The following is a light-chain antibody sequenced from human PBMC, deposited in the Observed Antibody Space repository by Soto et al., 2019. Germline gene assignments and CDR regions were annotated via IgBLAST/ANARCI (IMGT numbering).Light chain of an antibody. Sequence: QSALTQPPSVSAAPGQEVTISCSGSRSNIGNNFVSWYQQFPGKAPKVIISAVSQRRSGVPDRFSGSKSGNTASLTISGLQAEDEADYYCWSYTSSDNWVFGGGTKLTVL. CDR3: WSYTSSDNWV. V-gene: IGLV2-11*02. CDR2: AVS. CDR1: RSNIGNNF. J-gene: IGLJ3*02.